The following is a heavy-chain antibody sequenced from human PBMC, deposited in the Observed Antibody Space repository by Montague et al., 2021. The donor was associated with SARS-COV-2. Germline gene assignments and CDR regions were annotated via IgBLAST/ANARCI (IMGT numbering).Heavy chain of an antibody. CDR3: ARVRRLTIFGVVVPFDY. V-gene: IGHV4-34*01. CDR2: INHSGST. CDR1: GGSFSGYY. Sequence: SETLSLTCAVSGGSFSGYYWSWIRQPPGKGLEWIGEINHSGSTNYNPSLKSRVTISVDTSRNQFSLKLSSVTAADTAVYYCARVRRLTIFGVVVPFDYWGQGTLVTVSS. J-gene: IGHJ4*02. D-gene: IGHD3-3*01.